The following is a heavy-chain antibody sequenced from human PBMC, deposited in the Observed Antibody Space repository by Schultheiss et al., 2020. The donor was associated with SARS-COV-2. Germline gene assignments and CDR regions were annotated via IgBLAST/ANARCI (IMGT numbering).Heavy chain of an antibody. CDR1: GYTFTSYG. D-gene: IGHD6-19*01. CDR3: ARRLAVAAHFDY. V-gene: IGHV1-18*01. Sequence: ASVKVSCKASGYTFTSYGISWVRQAPGQGLEWMGWISAYNGSTSYAQKLQGRVTMTTDTSTSTAYMELSSLRSEDTAVYYCARRLAVAAHFDYWGQGTLVTVSS. J-gene: IGHJ4*02. CDR2: ISAYNGST.